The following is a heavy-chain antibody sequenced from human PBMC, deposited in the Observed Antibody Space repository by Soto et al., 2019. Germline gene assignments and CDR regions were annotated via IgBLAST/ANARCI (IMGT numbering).Heavy chain of an antibody. Sequence: ASVKVSCKASGYTFTSYGISWVRQAPGQGLEWMGWISAYNGNTNYAQKLQGRVTMTTDTSTSTAYMELRSLRSDDTAVYYCARDPRYSSSWYDGSYYFDYWGQGTLVTVSS. V-gene: IGHV1-18*01. CDR1: GYTFTSYG. D-gene: IGHD6-13*01. CDR2: ISAYNGNT. CDR3: ARDPRYSSSWYDGSYYFDY. J-gene: IGHJ4*02.